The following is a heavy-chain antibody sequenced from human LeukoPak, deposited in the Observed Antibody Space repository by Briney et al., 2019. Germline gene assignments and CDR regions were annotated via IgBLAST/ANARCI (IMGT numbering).Heavy chain of an antibody. CDR3: ARHRPYSSTSYY. CDR1: GGSFSGYY. V-gene: IGHV4-34*01. CDR2: INHSGST. J-gene: IGHJ4*02. D-gene: IGHD2-2*01. Sequence: SETLSLTCAVYGGSFSGYYWSWIRQPPGKGLEWIGEINHSGSTNYNPSLKSRVTISVDTSNNQFSLKLSSVTAADTAVYFCARHRPYSSTSYYWGQGTLVTVSS.